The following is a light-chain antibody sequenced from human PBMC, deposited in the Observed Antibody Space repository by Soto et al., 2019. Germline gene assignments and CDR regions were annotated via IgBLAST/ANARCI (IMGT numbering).Light chain of an antibody. J-gene: IGKJ2*01. CDR3: QQYHNWPPKYT. CDR2: GAS. Sequence: IVMTQSPATLCVSPGERATLACRASQNIYSNVAWYQQKPGQAPRLLIYGASTRATGIPARFSGSGSGTEFTLTISSLKSEDFAVYYCQQYHNWPPKYTFGQGTKVDIK. CDR1: QNIYSN. V-gene: IGKV3-15*01.